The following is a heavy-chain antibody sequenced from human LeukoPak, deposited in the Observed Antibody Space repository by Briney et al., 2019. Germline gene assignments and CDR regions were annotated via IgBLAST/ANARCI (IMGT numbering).Heavy chain of an antibody. CDR2: IWSDGTNK. J-gene: IGHJ3*02. CDR3: AKADSSGYSSDAFDI. CDR1: RFTFSSYG. Sequence: GRSLRLSCAAYRFTFSSYGMHWVRQAPGKGLEWVALIWSDGTNKYYADSVKGRFTISRENSKNTLYLQMNSLRAEDTAVYYCAKADSSGYSSDAFDIWGQGTMVTVSS. D-gene: IGHD3-22*01. V-gene: IGHV3-33*06.